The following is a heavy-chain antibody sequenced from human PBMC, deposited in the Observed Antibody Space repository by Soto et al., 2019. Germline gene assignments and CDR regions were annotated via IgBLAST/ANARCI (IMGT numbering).Heavy chain of an antibody. CDR3: ARDRPYSGNYVAPELDF. CDR2: IWYDGNKK. CDR1: GFTFKIYG. Sequence: PGGSLRLSCAASGFTFKIYGMHWVRQAPGKXLEWVAVIWYDGNKKYYADSVKGRFAISRDNSKNTLYLQMNSLTAEDTAVYYCARDRPYSGNYVAPELDFWGQGPLVTVSS. D-gene: IGHD1-26*01. J-gene: IGHJ4*02. V-gene: IGHV3-33*01.